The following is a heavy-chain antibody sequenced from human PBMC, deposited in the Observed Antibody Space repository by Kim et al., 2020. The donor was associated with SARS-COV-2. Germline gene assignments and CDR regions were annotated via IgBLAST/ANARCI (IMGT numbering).Heavy chain of an antibody. CDR3: ARAAVGWLVPGWIGNWFDP. D-gene: IGHD6-19*01. J-gene: IGHJ5*02. V-gene: IGHV4-59*01. CDR2: IYYSGST. CDR1: GGSISSYY. Sequence: SETLSLTCTVSGGSISSYYWSWIRQPPGKGLEWIGYIYYSGSTNYNPSLKSRVTISVDTSKNQFSLKLSSVTAADTAVYYCARAAVGWLVPGWIGNWFDPWGQGTLVTVSS.